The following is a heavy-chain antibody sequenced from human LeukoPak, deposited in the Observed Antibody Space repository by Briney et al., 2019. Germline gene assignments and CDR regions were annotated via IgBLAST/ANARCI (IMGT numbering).Heavy chain of an antibody. CDR2: IHYSGST. CDR1: GGSISSYY. V-gene: IGHV4-59*01. CDR3: ARDARGYSYGYLDY. J-gene: IGHJ4*02. Sequence: SETLSLTCTVSGGSISSYYWSWIRQPPGKGLEWIGYIHYSGSTNYNPSLKSRVTISVDTSKNQFSLKLSSVTAADTAVYYCARDARGYSYGYLDYWGQGTLVTVSS. D-gene: IGHD5-18*01.